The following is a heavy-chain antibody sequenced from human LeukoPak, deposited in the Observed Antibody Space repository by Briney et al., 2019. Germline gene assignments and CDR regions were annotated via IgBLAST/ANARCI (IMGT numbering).Heavy chain of an antibody. CDR3: ARGWYSSGQPGFDP. V-gene: IGHV4-4*02. J-gene: IGHJ5*02. CDR1: GDSISNTNW. D-gene: IGHD6-19*01. CDR2: IHRSGGT. Sequence: PSGTLSLTCTVSGDSISNTNWWSWVRQTPGKGLEWIGEIHRSGGTNYNPSLKSRVTISVDTSKNQFSLKLSSVTAADTAVYYCARGWYSSGQPGFDPWGQGTLVTVSS.